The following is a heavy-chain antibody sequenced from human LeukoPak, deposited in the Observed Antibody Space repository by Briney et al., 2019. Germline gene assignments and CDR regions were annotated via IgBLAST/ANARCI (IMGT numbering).Heavy chain of an antibody. Sequence: GGSLRLSCAASGFTFSSYAMSWVRQAPGKGLEWVSAISGGGGSTYYADSVKGRFTISRDNSKNTLYLQMNSLRAEDTAVYYCAKGYCSGGSCYPGGFDYWGQGTLVTVSS. D-gene: IGHD2-15*01. J-gene: IGHJ4*02. CDR3: AKGYCSGGSCYPGGFDY. V-gene: IGHV3-23*01. CDR1: GFTFSSYA. CDR2: ISGGGGST.